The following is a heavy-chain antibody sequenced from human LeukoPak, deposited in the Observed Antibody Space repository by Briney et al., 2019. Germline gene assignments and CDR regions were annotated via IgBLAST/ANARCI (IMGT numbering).Heavy chain of an antibody. CDR3: ARTANPSLGYCSGGSCLT. V-gene: IGHV4-4*07. CDR2: IYTSGST. Sequence: PSETLSLTCTVSGGSISSYYWSWIRQPAGKGLEWIGRIYTSGSTNYNPSLKSRVTMSVDTSKNQFSLKLSSVTAADTAVCYCARTANPSLGYCSGGSCLTWGQGTLVTVSS. D-gene: IGHD2-15*01. CDR1: GGSISSYY. J-gene: IGHJ5*02.